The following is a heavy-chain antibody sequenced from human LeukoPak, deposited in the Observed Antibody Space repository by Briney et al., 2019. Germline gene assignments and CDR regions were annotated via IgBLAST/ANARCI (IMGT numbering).Heavy chain of an antibody. V-gene: IGHV3-53*01. Sequence: PGGSLRLSCEASGFSVSSNFMGWVRQAPGKGLEWVSVIYSGGTTYNADSVRGRFTISRDNSKNTLYLQMNSLRAEDTAVYYCARDGYGYNYMDVWGEGTTVTVSS. CDR3: ARDGYGYNYMDV. D-gene: IGHD5-12*01. CDR2: IYSGGTT. CDR1: GFSVSSNF. J-gene: IGHJ6*03.